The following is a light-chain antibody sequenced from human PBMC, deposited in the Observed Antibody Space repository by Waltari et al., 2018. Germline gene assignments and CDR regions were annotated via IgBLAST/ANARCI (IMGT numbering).Light chain of an antibody. Sequence: EIVMTQSPATLSVSPGERATLSCRASQSISTNLAWYQQKSGYAPSLLVYGASTRATGIPARFSGSGSGTEFSLTISSLQSEDFAVYYCQQYNNWPYTFGQGTKLEIK. V-gene: IGKV3-15*01. J-gene: IGKJ2*01. CDR3: QQYNNWPYT. CDR1: QSISTN. CDR2: GAS.